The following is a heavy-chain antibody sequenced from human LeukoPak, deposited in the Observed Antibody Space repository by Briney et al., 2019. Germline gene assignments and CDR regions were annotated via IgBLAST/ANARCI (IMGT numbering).Heavy chain of an antibody. CDR3: ATWSDAWEFDY. D-gene: IGHD1-26*01. V-gene: IGHV3-7*05. Sequence: GGSLRLSCAASGFTFSSSWMTWVRQAPGKGLEWVAHIKEDGTDKYYVDSVTGRFTISRDNTKNSLYLQMRSLRAEDTAVYYCATWSDAWEFDYWGQGTLVSVSS. J-gene: IGHJ4*02. CDR2: IKEDGTDK. CDR1: GFTFSSSW.